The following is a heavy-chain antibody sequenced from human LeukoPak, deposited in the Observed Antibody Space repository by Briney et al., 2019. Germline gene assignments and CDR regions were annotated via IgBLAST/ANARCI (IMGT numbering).Heavy chain of an antibody. D-gene: IGHD6-13*01. CDR1: GGSFGGYY. V-gene: IGHV4-34*01. CDR3: ARGAAATY. CDR2: INDSGSS. J-gene: IGHJ4*02. Sequence: SETLSLTCAVYGGSFGGYYWSWIRQPPGKGLEWIGEINDSGSSNYIPSLKSRVTISVDRSKNQFSLKLSSVTAADTAVYYCARGAAATYWGQGTLVTVSS.